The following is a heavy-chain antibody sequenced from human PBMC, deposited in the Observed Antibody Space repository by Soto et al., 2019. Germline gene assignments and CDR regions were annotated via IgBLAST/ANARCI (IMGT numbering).Heavy chain of an antibody. D-gene: IGHD1-7*01. J-gene: IGHJ3*02. V-gene: IGHV2-5*02. CDR1: GFSLSTSGVG. CDR3: AHRVSLLHTWNYGAFDI. CDR2: IYWDDDK. Sequence: QITLKESGPTLVKPTQTLTLTCSFSGFSLSTSGVGVGWIRQPPGEALEWLALIYWDDDKRYNPSLRTRLTITKGTPQNQVVLTMTDMDAVDTATYFCAHRVSLLHTWNYGAFDIWGQGTMVTVSS.